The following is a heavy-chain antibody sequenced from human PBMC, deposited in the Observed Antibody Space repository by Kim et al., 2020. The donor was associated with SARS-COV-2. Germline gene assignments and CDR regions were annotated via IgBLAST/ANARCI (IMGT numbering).Heavy chain of an antibody. CDR1: GGTFSSYA. Sequence: SVKVSCKASGGTFSSYAISWVRQAPGQGLEWMGGIIPIFGTANYAQKFQGRVTITADESTSTAYMELSSLRSEDTAVYYCARYWPYYYDSSGYYFDYWGQGTLVTVSS. J-gene: IGHJ4*02. V-gene: IGHV1-69*13. D-gene: IGHD3-22*01. CDR2: IIPIFGTA. CDR3: ARYWPYYYDSSGYYFDY.